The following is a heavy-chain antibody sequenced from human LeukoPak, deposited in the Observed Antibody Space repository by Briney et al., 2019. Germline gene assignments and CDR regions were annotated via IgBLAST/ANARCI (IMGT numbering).Heavy chain of an antibody. D-gene: IGHD5-18*01. V-gene: IGHV1-69*13. J-gene: IGHJ4*02. CDR3: ARDREYSYGPDY. Sequence: ASVTVSCTASGGTFSSYAISWVRQAPGQGLEWMGGIIPIFGTANYAQKFQGRVTITADESTSTAYMELSSLRSEDTAVYYCARDREYSYGPDYWGQGTLVTVSS. CDR2: IIPIFGTA. CDR1: GGTFSSYA.